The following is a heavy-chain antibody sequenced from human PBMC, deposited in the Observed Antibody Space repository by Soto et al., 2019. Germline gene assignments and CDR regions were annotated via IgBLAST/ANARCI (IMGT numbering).Heavy chain of an antibody. J-gene: IGHJ4*02. V-gene: IGHV3-53*01. CDR1: GFSISSSY. CDR2: IYSAGNT. CDR3: TSGHDYDSSGGYYFEY. D-gene: IGHD3-22*01. Sequence: GGSLRLSCATSGFSISSSYMNWVRQAPGKGLEWVSVIYSAGNTYYADSVGGRFTISRDSSKNTLYLQMTRLRAEDTALYFCTSGHDYDSSGGYYFEYWGQGTLVTVSS.